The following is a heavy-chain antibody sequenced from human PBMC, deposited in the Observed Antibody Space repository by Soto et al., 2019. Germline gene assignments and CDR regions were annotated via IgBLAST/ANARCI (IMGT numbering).Heavy chain of an antibody. CDR3: AGGYCGSGSCYGLYD. V-gene: IGHV3-23*01. CDR1: GVTFTNYA. J-gene: IGHJ4*02. D-gene: IGHD2-2*01. Sequence: PGGSLRLSCAASGVTFTNYAMSWVRQAPGKGLEWVSGISVSGGTTYYADSVKGRFIVSRDDSKNTLYLQMNTLRAEDTAVYYCAGGYCGSGSCYGLYDWGKGNLVTVYS. CDR2: ISVSGGTT.